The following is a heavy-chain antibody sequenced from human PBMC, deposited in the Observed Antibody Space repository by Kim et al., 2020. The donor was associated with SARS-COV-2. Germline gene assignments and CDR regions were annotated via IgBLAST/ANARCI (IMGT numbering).Heavy chain of an antibody. CDR3: ARDFYYDSSGYYSLREYYFDY. CDR2: INPSGGST. CDR1: GYTFTSYY. D-gene: IGHD3-22*01. J-gene: IGHJ4*02. Sequence: ASVKVSCKASGYTFTSYYMHWVRQAPGQGLEWMGIINPSGGSTSYAQKFQGRVTMTRDTSTSTVYMELSSLRSEDTAVYYCARDFYYDSSGYYSLREYYFDYWGQGTLVTVSS. V-gene: IGHV1-46*01.